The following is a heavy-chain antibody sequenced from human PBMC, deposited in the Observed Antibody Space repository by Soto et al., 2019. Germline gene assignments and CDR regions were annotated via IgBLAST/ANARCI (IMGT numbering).Heavy chain of an antibody. J-gene: IGHJ5*02. CDR3: ARGVGSGSYYNQYNWFDP. V-gene: IGHV1-18*01. CDR1: GYTFASYA. D-gene: IGHD3-10*01. CDR2: ISAYNGNT. Sequence: GASVKVSCKASGYTFASYAISWMRQAPGQGFEWMGWISAYNGNTNYAQKLQGRVTMTTDTSTSTAYMELRSLRSDDTAVYYCARGVGSGSYYNQYNWFDPWGQGTLVTVSS.